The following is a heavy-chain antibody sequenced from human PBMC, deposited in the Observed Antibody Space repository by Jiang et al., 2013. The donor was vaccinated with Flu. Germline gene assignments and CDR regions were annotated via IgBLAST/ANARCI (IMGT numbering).Heavy chain of an antibody. CDR2: NHSGST. D-gene: IGHD1/OR15-1a*01. Sequence: NHSGSTNYNPSLKSRVTISVDTSKNQFSLKLSSVTAADTAVYYCARHAPRYNWNKASTMTSHNWFDPWGQGTLVTVSS. J-gene: IGHJ5*02. V-gene: IGHV4-34*01. CDR3: ARHAPRYNWNKASTMTSHNWFDP.